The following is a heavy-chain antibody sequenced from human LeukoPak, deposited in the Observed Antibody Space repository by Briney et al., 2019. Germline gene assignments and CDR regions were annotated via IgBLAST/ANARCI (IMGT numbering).Heavy chain of an antibody. CDR1: GGSISSSNW. J-gene: IGHJ4*02. D-gene: IGHD3-22*01. CDR2: IYHSGST. Sequence: SETLSLTCAVSGGSISSSNWWSWVRQPPGEGLEWIGEIYHSGSTNYNPSLKSRVTISVDKSKNQFSLKLSSVTAADTAVYYCARYYYDSSGYCDWGQGTLVTVSS. CDR3: ARYYYDSSGYCD. V-gene: IGHV4-4*02.